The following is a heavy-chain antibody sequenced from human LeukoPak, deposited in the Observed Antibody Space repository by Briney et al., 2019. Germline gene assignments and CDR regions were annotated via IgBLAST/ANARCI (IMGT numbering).Heavy chain of an antibody. Sequence: PGGSLRLSCAASGFTFSSYAMSWVRQAPGKGLEWVSAISGSGGSTYYADSVKGRFTISRDNAKNSLYLQMNSLRAEDTAVYYCARAGYSSSSPDYWGQGTLVTVSS. CDR2: ISGSGGST. CDR1: GFTFSSYA. J-gene: IGHJ4*02. CDR3: ARAGYSSSSPDY. D-gene: IGHD6-6*01. V-gene: IGHV3-23*01.